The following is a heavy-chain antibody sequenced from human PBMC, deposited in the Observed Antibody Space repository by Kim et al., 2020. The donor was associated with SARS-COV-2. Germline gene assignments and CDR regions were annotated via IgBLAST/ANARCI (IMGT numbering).Heavy chain of an antibody. J-gene: IGHJ4*02. V-gene: IGHV4-39*01. Sequence: SETLSLTCTVSGGSISSSSYYWGWIRQPPGKGLEWIGSIYYSGSTYYNPSLKSRVTISVDTSKNQFSLKLSSVTAADTAVYYCARHRGYSGYDSTYFDYWGQGTLVTVSS. CDR2: IYYSGST. D-gene: IGHD5-12*01. CDR1: GGSISSSSYY. CDR3: ARHRGYSGYDSTYFDY.